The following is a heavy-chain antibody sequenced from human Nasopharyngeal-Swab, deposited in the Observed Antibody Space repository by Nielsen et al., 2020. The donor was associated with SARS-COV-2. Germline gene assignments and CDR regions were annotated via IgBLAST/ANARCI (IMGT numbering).Heavy chain of an antibody. CDR1: GYTFTDYN. Sequence: ASVKVSCKDSGYTFTDYNMHWVRQASGQGLEWMGRINPNSGDTKYAQKFQGRVTVTRDKSINTAYMELSSLRSDDTAMYYCARDDGDVPGITGSGPPGGYWGQGTLVTVSS. CDR3: ARDDGDVPGITGSGPPGGY. CDR2: INPNSGDT. D-gene: IGHD6-13*01. V-gene: IGHV1-2*06. J-gene: IGHJ4*02.